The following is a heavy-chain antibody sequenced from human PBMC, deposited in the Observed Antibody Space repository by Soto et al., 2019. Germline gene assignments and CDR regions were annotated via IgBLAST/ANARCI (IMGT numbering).Heavy chain of an antibody. J-gene: IGHJ6*03. CDR2: ISGSGGST. D-gene: IGHD2-15*01. CDR3: ANSVADYYYYMAV. V-gene: IGHV3-23*01. CDR1: AFTFSSYA. Sequence: GGSLRLSCAASAFTFSSYAMSWVRQAPGKGLGWVSAISGSGGSTYYADSVKGRFTISRDNSKNTLYLQMNSLRAEDTAVYYCANSVADYYYYMAVRGKGTTVTVSS.